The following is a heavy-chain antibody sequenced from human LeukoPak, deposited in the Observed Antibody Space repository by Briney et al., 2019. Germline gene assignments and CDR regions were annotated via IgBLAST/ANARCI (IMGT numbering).Heavy chain of an antibody. CDR1: GFTFGTYT. CDR2: ISADGART. D-gene: IGHD2-21*01. CDR3: AKDRGGLPHPIWSDS. Sequence: GGSLRLSCAASGFTFGTYTMSWVRQVPGQGLERVAGISADGARTYYAGSVQGRFTISRDNANNMLNLQLSALRADDAAVYYCAKDRGGLPHPIWSDSWGQGTMVAVSS. J-gene: IGHJ5*01. V-gene: IGHV3-23*01.